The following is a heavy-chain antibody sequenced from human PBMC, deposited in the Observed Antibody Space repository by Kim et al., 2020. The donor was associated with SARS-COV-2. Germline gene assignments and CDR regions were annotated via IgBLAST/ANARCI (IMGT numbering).Heavy chain of an antibody. CDR2: ISGSGGST. D-gene: IGHD2-15*01. CDR1: GFTFSSYA. Sequence: GGSLRLSCAASGFTFSSYAMSWVRQAPGKGLEWVSAISGSGGSTYYADSVKGRFTISRDNSKNTLYLQMNSLRAEDTAVYYCAKGGYCSGGSCSRVSIRHAVFPTYGMDVWGQGTTVTVSS. CDR3: AKGGYCSGGSCSRVSIRHAVFPTYGMDV. V-gene: IGHV3-23*01. J-gene: IGHJ6*02.